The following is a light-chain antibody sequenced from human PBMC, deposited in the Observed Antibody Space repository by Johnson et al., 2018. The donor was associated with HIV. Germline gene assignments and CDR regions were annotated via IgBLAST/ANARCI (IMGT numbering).Light chain of an antibody. CDR1: SANIGDNS. CDR3: GTWDSSLSAHYV. CDR2: DNN. V-gene: IGLV1-51*01. Sequence: QSVLSQPPSVSAAPGQKVTISCSGSSANIGDNSVSWYQQLPGTAPKLLIYDNNKRPSGIPDRFSGSKSGTSATLAITGLQTGDEADYYCGTWDSSLSAHYVFGTGTKVTVL. J-gene: IGLJ1*01.